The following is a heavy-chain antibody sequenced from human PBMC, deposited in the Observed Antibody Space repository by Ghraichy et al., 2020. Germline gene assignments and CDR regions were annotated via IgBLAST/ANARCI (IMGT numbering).Heavy chain of an antibody. Sequence: LSLTCAASGFTFSSYAMHWVRQAPGKGLEWVAVISYDGSNKYYADSVKGRFTISRDNSKNTLYLQMNSLRAEDTAVYYCARDGGVGSSSAHFDYWGQGTLVTVSS. CDR2: ISYDGSNK. CDR3: ARDGGVGSSSAHFDY. V-gene: IGHV3-30-3*01. CDR1: GFTFSSYA. J-gene: IGHJ4*02. D-gene: IGHD6-13*01.